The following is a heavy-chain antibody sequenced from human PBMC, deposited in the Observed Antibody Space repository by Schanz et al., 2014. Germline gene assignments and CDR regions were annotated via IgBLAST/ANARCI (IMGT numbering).Heavy chain of an antibody. V-gene: IGHV1-46*03. CDR1: GYTFTSYY. CDR2: INPSGGST. Sequence: QVQLVQSGAEVKKPGASVKVSCKASGYTFTSYYMHWVRQAPGQGLEWMGIINPSGGSTTYAQKFQGRVTMTRDTSTSTVYMELSSLRSEDTAVYYCGRDYSTGWYGDYWGQGTLVTVSS. CDR3: GRDYSTGWYGDY. D-gene: IGHD6-19*01. J-gene: IGHJ4*02.